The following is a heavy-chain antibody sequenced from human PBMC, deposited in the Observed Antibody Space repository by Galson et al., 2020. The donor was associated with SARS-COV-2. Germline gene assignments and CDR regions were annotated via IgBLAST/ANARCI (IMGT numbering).Heavy chain of an antibody. D-gene: IGHD2-21*01. CDR1: GGSFSGYY. CDR2: ITPTGSI. V-gene: IGHV4-34*01. Sequence: SQASETLSLTCAVYGGSFSGYYWGWIRQSPGKGLEWIGEITPTGSIHNNPSLKSRVTISKDTSKNQFSLRLGSVTAADTAIYFCARGARDVTMLVMIATAASYYFDFWGQGSLVTVSS. CDR3: ARGARDVTMLVMIATAASYYFDF. J-gene: IGHJ4*02.